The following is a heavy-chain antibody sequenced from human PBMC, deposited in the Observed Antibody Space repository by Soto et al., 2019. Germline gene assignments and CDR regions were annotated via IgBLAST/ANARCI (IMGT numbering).Heavy chain of an antibody. CDR2: ISYDGSNK. D-gene: IGHD3-16*01. J-gene: IGHJ4*02. CDR1: GFTFSSYG. Sequence: GGSLRLSCAASGFTFSSYGMHWVRQAPGKGLEWVAVISYDGSNKYYADSVKGRFTISRDNSKNTLYLQMNSLRAEDTAVYYCARPYYDYVWGSYAPTFDYWGQGTLVTVSS. V-gene: IGHV3-30*03. CDR3: ARPYYDYVWGSYAPTFDY.